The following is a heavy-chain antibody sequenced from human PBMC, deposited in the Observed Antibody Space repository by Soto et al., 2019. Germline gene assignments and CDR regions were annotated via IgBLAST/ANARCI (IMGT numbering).Heavy chain of an antibody. CDR3: ARLSRDGYNYDY. J-gene: IGHJ4*02. CDR1: GGSISSSSYY. CDR2: IYYSGST. V-gene: IGHV4-39*01. Sequence: QLQLQESGPGLVKPSETLSLTCTVSGGSISSSSYYWGWIRQPPGKGLEWIGSIYYSGSTYYNPALKRRVTIAVDTSKNQFSLNLSSVTAADTAVYYGARLSRDGYNYDYWGQGTLVTVSS. D-gene: IGHD5-12*01.